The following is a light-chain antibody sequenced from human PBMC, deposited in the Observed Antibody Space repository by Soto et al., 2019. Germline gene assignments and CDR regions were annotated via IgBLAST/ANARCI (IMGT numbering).Light chain of an antibody. CDR1: SNDVGGYNY. Sequence: QSVLTRPASVSGSPGQSITISCTGTSNDVGGYNYVSWYQQHPGKAPKLMIYEVTNRPSGVSNRFSGSKSGNTASLTISGLQAEDEADYYCASYRSSSTLYVFGTGTKVTVL. V-gene: IGLV2-14*01. CDR3: ASYRSSSTLYV. J-gene: IGLJ1*01. CDR2: EVT.